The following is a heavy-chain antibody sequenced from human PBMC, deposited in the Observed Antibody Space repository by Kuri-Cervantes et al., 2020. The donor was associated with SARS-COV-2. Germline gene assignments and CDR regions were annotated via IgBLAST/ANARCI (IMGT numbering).Heavy chain of an antibody. CDR1: GFSLSNARMG. D-gene: IGHD2-15*01. V-gene: IGHV4-39*01. CDR3: ARLGWDIVATPWYCSGGSCYGYGGNSGFDY. CDR2: IYYSGST. Sequence: SGPTLVKPTETLTLTCTVSGFSLSNARMGVSWIRQPPGKGLEWIGSIYYSGSTYYNPSLKSRVTISVDTSKNQFSLKLSSVTAADTAVYYCARLGWDIVATPWYCSGGSCYGYGGNSGFDYWGQGTLVTVSS. J-gene: IGHJ4*02.